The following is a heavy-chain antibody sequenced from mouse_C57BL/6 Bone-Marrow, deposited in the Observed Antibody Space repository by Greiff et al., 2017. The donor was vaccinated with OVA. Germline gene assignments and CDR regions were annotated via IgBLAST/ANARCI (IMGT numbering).Heavy chain of an antibody. CDR2: IYPRRGNT. V-gene: IGHV1-81*01. CDR3: ARPLPYY. J-gene: IGHJ4*01. CDR1: GYTFTSYG. Sequence: QVQLQQSGAELARPGASVKLSCKASGYTFTSYGISWVKQRTGQGLEWIGEIYPRRGNTYYNAKFKGKATLTADKSSSTAYVGLRSMTSEDSAVYFCARPLPYYWGQGTSVTVSS.